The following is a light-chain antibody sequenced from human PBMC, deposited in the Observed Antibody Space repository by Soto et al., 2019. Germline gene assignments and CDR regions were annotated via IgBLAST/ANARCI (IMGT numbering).Light chain of an antibody. CDR1: QSINNW. CDR3: QQYNSYRYT. Sequence: DFQMTQSPPTLSASVGDSVTITCRASQSINNWLAWYQQKQGKAPKVLIYDASNLESGVPSRFSGSGSGTEFTLTISSLQPDDFATYYCQQYNSYRYTCGQGTKLEIK. V-gene: IGKV1-5*01. CDR2: DAS. J-gene: IGKJ2*01.